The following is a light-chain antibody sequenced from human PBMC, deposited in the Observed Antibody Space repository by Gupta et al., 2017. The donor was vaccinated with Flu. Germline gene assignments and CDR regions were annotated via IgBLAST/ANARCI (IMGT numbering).Light chain of an antibody. Sequence: QSALTQPASVSGSPGQSITISCTGTSSDVGGYNYVSWYQQHPGKAPKLMIYEVSKRPAGVSNRFSGSKSGNTASLTISGRQAEDEADYYCSSVTSSSPYVFGTGTKVTVL. V-gene: IGLV2-14*01. CDR3: SSVTSSSPYV. J-gene: IGLJ1*01. CDR1: SSDVGGYNY. CDR2: EVS.